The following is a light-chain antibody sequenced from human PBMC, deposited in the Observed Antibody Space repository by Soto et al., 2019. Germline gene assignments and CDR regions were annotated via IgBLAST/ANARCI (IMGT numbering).Light chain of an antibody. V-gene: IGKV3-11*01. J-gene: IGKJ5*01. CDR3: QQRSSWPIT. Sequence: EIVLTQSPATLSLSPGERATLSCRASQSVSSYLAWYQQKPGQAPRLLIYDASNRATGIAARFSGSGSVTDFTLTISRLEPEDFAVYYCQQRSSWPITFGQGTRLESK. CDR1: QSVSSY. CDR2: DAS.